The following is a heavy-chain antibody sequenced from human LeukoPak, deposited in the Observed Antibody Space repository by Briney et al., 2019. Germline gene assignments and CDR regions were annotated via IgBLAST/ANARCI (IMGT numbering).Heavy chain of an antibody. V-gene: IGHV4-38-2*02. J-gene: IGHJ4*02. CDR2: VHHSGGT. Sequence: SETLSLTCTVSAYSITSGYYWGWIRQPPGKGLEWIGSVHHSGGTYYNPSLTSRLTISVDTSKNQFSLKLNSVTATDTAVYYCARDHRAWHYFDYWGQGILVTVSS. D-gene: IGHD3-16*02. CDR3: ARDHRAWHYFDY. CDR1: AYSITSGYY.